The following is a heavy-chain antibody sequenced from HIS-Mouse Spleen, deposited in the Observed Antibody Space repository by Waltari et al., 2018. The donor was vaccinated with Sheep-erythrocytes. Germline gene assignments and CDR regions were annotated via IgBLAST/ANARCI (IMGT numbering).Heavy chain of an antibody. Sequence: KPSETLSLTCAVYGGSFSGYYWSWIRQPPGKGLEWIGEINHSGSTNYNPSLKSRVTISVDTSKNQFSLKLSSVTAADTAVYYCARAAWLRFDYWGQGTLVTVSS. CDR3: ARAAWLRFDY. J-gene: IGHJ4*02. CDR2: INHSGST. V-gene: IGHV4-34*01. CDR1: GGSFSGYY. D-gene: IGHD5-12*01.